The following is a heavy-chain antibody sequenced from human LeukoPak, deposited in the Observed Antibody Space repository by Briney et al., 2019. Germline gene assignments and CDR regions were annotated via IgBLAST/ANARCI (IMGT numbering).Heavy chain of an antibody. CDR2: IGDSGSAG. D-gene: IGHD4-23*01. J-gene: IGHJ4*02. V-gene: IGHV3-23*01. CDR1: GFNFNYFA. Sequence: GGSLRLSCFASGFNFNYFAMSWVRQAPGKRLEWVPTIGDSGSAGSYADSVRGRFTISRDNSKNMVYLQMSSLRADDSAVYYCSRIKYGGNSGYHFDYWGQGTLVTVSS. CDR3: SRIKYGGNSGYHFDY.